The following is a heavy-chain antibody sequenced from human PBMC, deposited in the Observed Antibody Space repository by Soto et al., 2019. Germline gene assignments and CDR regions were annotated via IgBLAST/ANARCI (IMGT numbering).Heavy chain of an antibody. J-gene: IGHJ5*01. V-gene: IGHV2-5*02. CDR3: ARRVSAAVSWDEGWFDS. CDR2: IYWDNDR. CDR1: GFSLSNSGVG. D-gene: IGHD1-26*01. Sequence: QITLKESGPTLVVPTQTLTLTCSFPGFSLSNSGVGVGWFRQAPGKALERLGIIYWDNDRRYNPSLNDRLSIKKDTSTSQVVVTRTYMEPADTATYYCARRVSAAVSWDEGWFDSWGQGTPVTVS.